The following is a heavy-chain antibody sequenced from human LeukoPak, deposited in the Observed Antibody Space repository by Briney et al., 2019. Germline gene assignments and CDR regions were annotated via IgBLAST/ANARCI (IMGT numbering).Heavy chain of an antibody. CDR3: ARGRLPSTGMIQH. CDR2: INPNSGGT. J-gene: IGHJ1*01. V-gene: IGHV1-2*02. CDR1: GYTFIGYY. Sequence: PKASVKVSCKASGYTFIGYYMHWVRQAPGQGLEWMGWINPNSGGTNYAQKFRGRVTMTRDTSISTAYMELSRLRSDDTAVYYCARGRLPSTGMIQHWGQGTLVTVSS. D-gene: IGHD1-1*01.